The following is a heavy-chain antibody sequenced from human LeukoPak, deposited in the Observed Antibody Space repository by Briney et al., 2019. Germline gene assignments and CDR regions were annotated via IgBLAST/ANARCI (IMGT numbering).Heavy chain of an antibody. J-gene: IGHJ4*02. D-gene: IGHD6-13*01. CDR1: GGTFSSYA. CDR2: IIPIFGTA. CDR3: ARQALAAAGGFDY. V-gene: IGHV1-69*05. Sequence: ASVKVSCKASGGTFSSYAISWVRQAPGQGLEWVGRIIPIFGTANYAQKFQGRVTITTDESTSTAYMELSSLRSEDTAVYYCARQALAAAGGFDYWGQGTLVTVSS.